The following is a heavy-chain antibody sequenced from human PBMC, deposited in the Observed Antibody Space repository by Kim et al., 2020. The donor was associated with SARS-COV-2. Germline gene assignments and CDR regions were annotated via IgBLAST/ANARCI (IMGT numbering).Heavy chain of an antibody. CDR3: AKDRYRSRWCLVDY. Sequence: ADAVKGRFTISREDAKNSLYLQMNSLRAEDTALYYCAKDRYRSRWCLVDYWGPGGLLTASS. V-gene: IGHV3-9*01. J-gene: IGHJ4*02. D-gene: IGHD6-13*01.